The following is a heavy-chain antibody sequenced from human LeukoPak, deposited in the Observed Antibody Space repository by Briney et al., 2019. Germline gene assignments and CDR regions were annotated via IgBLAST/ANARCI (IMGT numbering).Heavy chain of an antibody. CDR1: GFSFDDYA. CDR2: ISGSGGST. Sequence: GGSLRLSCAASGFSFDDYAMNWVRQAPGKGLEWVSAISGSGGSTYYADSVKGRFTISRDNSKNTLYLQMNSLRAEDTAVYYCAKDRPSGYSGYDFDYWGQGTLVTVSS. J-gene: IGHJ4*02. D-gene: IGHD5-12*01. V-gene: IGHV3-23*01. CDR3: AKDRPSGYSGYDFDY.